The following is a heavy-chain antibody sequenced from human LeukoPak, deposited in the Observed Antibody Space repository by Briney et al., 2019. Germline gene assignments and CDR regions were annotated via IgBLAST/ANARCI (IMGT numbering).Heavy chain of an antibody. V-gene: IGHV3-23*01. CDR2: IAGDGAS. J-gene: IGHJ4*02. CDR3: AKGPNFGSWRAVDY. Sequence: TGGSLRLSCAASDSSFRSHDMSWVRQTLEKGLEWVSSIAGDGASFYADSVRGRFTISRDKSQNILYLQMNSLRADDTAIYYCAKGPNFGSWRAVDYWGQGSLVT. CDR1: DSSFRSHD. D-gene: IGHD3-10*01.